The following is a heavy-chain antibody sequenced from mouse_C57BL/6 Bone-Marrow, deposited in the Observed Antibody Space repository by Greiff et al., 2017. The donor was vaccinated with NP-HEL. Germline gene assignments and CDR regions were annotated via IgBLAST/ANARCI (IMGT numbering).Heavy chain of an antibody. CDR2: ISNGGGST. D-gene: IGHD1-1*01. CDR1: GFTFSDYY. Sequence: VKLVESGGGLVQPGGSLKLSCAASGFTFSDYYMYWVRQTPEKRLEWVAYISNGGGSTYYPDTVKGRFTISRDNAKNTLYLQMSRLKSEDTAMYYCARTYGSSPFDYWGQGTTLTVSS. CDR3: ARTYGSSPFDY. V-gene: IGHV5-12*01. J-gene: IGHJ2*01.